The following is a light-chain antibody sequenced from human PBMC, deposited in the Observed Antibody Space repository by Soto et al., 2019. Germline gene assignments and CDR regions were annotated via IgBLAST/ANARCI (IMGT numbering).Light chain of an antibody. Sequence: QSALTQPPSASGSPGQSVTISCTGTSSGVGGYNYVSWYQQHPGKAPKLMIYEVSKRPSGVPDRFSGSKSGNTASLTVSGLQAEDEAHYYCNSYAGSNTLYVFGTGTKLTVL. CDR2: EVS. V-gene: IGLV2-8*01. J-gene: IGLJ1*01. CDR3: NSYAGSNTLYV. CDR1: SSGVGGYNY.